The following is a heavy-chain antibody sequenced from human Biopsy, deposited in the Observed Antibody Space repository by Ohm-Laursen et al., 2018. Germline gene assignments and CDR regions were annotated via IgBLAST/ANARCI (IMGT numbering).Heavy chain of an antibody. CDR3: ARDRGQNYYDSTGYYNGMDV. CDR2: ISWTSRNM. CDR1: GFRFDDYA. J-gene: IGHJ6*02. Sequence: SLRLSCTASGFRFDDYAMHWVRQRPGKGLEWVSGISWTSRNMGYADSVKGRFTITRDNAKKSLYLQMNSLRPEDTALYYCARDRGQNYYDSTGYYNGMDVWGQGTTVTVAS. V-gene: IGHV3-9*01. D-gene: IGHD3-22*01.